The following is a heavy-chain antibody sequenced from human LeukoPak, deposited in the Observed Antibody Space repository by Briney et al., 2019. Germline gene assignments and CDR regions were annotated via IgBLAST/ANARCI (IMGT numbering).Heavy chain of an antibody. CDR3: ARGGEGYNDDAFEV. CDR1: GDSIRSHY. D-gene: IGHD5-24*01. V-gene: IGHV4-4*09. CDR2: IYNTVTS. Sequence: SETLSLTCSVSGDSIRSHYCAWLRQPPGKGLEWIGHIYNTVTSDYNPSLKGRATISLDSSKKQFSLALTSVTAEDTALYYCARGGEGYNDDAFEVWGQGTMVTVS. J-gene: IGHJ3*01.